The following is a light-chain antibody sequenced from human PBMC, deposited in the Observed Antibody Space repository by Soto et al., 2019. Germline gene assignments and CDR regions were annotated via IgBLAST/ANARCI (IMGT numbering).Light chain of an antibody. Sequence: QSVLTQPASVSGSPGQSITISYTGTSSDIGYYNYVSWYQHHPGKAPKLIIYEVSNRPSGVSNRFSGSKSGNTASLTISGLQAEDEADYYCTSYTLTSTLHVFGTGTKLTVL. CDR3: TSYTLTSTLHV. CDR1: SSDIGYYNY. V-gene: IGLV2-14*01. J-gene: IGLJ1*01. CDR2: EVS.